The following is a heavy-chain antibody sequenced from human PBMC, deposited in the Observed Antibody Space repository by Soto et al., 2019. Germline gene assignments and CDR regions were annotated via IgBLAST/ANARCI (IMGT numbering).Heavy chain of an antibody. CDR1: GGSISSSSYY. CDR2: IYYSGST. Sequence: QLQLQESGPGLVKPSETLSLTCTVSGGSISSSSYYWGWIRQPPGKGLEWIGSIYYSGSTYYNPSLKSRVTISVDTSKNQFSLKLSSVTAADTAVYYCASKWGYSYVVFDYWGQGTLVTVSS. J-gene: IGHJ4*02. D-gene: IGHD5-18*01. CDR3: ASKWGYSYVVFDY. V-gene: IGHV4-39*01.